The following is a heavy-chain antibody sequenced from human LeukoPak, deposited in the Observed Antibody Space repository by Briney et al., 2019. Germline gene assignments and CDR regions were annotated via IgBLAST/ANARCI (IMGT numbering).Heavy chain of an antibody. V-gene: IGHV4-39*07. CDR1: GGSISSSSYY. Sequence: SETLSLTCTVSGGSISSSSYYWGWIRQPPGKGLEWIGSIYYSGSTYYNPSLKSRVTISVDTSKNQFSLKLSSVTAADTAVYYCARGLIGLAAAGTRDYYYGMDVWGQGTTVTVSS. CDR3: ARGLIGLAAAGTRDYYYGMDV. CDR2: IYYSGST. J-gene: IGHJ6*02. D-gene: IGHD6-13*01.